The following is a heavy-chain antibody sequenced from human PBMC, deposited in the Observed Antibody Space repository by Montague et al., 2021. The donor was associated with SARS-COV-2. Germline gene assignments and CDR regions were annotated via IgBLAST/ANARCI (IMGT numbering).Heavy chain of an antibody. Sequence: SETLSLTCTFSGASRSTKNYYWGWIRQPPGKGLEWIGSISYSATSYSNPSLKGRVTTSVDTSRNQLSLNLSSVTVADTAVYYCARLGITLGGVIVIRYYFDFWGQGTLVTVSS. CDR1: GASRSTKNYY. J-gene: IGHJ4*02. CDR2: ISYSATS. D-gene: IGHD3-16*02. CDR3: ARLGITLGGVIVIRYYFDF. V-gene: IGHV4-39*01.